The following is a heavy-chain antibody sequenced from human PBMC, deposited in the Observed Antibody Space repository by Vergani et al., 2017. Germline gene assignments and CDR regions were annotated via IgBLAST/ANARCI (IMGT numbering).Heavy chain of an antibody. CDR3: TTSVRGVVTAMLDY. V-gene: IGHV3-15*01. J-gene: IGHJ4*02. Sequence: EVQLVESGGGLVKPGGSLRLSCAASGFTFSNAWMSWVRQAPGKGLEWVGRIKSKTDGGTTDYAAPVKGRFTISRDDTKNTLYLQMNSLKTEETAVYYWTTSVRGVVTAMLDYWGQGTLVTVSS. CDR2: IKSKTDGGTT. CDR1: GFTFSNAW. D-gene: IGHD2-21*02.